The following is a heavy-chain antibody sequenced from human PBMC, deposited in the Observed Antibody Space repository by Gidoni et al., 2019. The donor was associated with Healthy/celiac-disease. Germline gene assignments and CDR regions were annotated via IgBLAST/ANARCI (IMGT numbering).Heavy chain of an antibody. J-gene: IGHJ6*03. CDR3: ATLFMTTVTTGGDPMDV. D-gene: IGHD4-4*01. Sequence: QVQLVQPGAAMKKPGASVKVSCKVSGYTLTDLSMHWVRQAPGKGVEWMGGLDPEDGETIYAQKFQGRVTMTEDTSTDTAYMELSSLRSEDTAVYYCATLFMTTVTTGGDPMDVWGKGTTVTVSS. CDR2: LDPEDGET. CDR1: GYTLTDLS. V-gene: IGHV1-24*01.